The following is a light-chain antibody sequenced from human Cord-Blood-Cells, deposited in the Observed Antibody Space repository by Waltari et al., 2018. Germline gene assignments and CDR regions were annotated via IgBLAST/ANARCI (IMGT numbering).Light chain of an antibody. CDR2: EEN. CDR3: QSYDSSNRV. CDR1: SGSIASNY. J-gene: IGLJ3*02. V-gene: IGLV6-57*01. Sequence: NFMLTQPHSVSESPGKTVTISCTRSSGSIASNYVQWYQQRPGSSPTTVIYEENQRPSGVRDRFSGSIDSSSNSASRTISGLKTEDEADYYCQSYDSSNRVFGGGTKLTVL.